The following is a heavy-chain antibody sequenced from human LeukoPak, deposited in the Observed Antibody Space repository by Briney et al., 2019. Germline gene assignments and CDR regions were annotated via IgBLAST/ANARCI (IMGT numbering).Heavy chain of an antibody. V-gene: IGHV4-34*01. CDR1: GESFSGYF. Sequence: SSETLSLTCAVYGESFSGYFWNWIRQPPGKGLEWIGEINHSGSTSNHNPSLKSRVTMSVDTSKNQFSLKLSSVTAADTAVYYCASSCYGSGSYYTLTSFDYWGQGTLVTVSS. J-gene: IGHJ4*02. CDR2: INHSGSTS. D-gene: IGHD3-10*01. CDR3: ASSCYGSGSYYTLTSFDY.